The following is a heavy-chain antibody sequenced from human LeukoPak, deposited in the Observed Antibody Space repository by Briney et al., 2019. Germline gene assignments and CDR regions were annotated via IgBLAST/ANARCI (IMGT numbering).Heavy chain of an antibody. Sequence: PSETLSLTCTVSGGSISSGGYYWSWIRQHPGKGLEWIGYIYYSGSTYYNPSLKSRVTISVDTSKNQFSLKLSSVTAADTAVYYCARELMGITMVRGVFDYWGQGTLVTVSS. D-gene: IGHD3-10*01. V-gene: IGHV4-31*03. J-gene: IGHJ4*02. CDR1: GGSISSGGYY. CDR2: IYYSGST. CDR3: ARELMGITMVRGVFDY.